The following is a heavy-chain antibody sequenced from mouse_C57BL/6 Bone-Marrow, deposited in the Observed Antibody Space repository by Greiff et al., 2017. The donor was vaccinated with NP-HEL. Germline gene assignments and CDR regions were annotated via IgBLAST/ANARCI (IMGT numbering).Heavy chain of an antibody. Sequence: VQLKESGAELARPGASVKLSCKATGYTFTSYGISWVKQRTGQGLEWIGEIYPRSGNTYYNEKFKGKATLTADKSSSTAYMELRSLTSEDSAVYFCAREATVVATRFAYWGQGTLVTVSA. CDR1: GYTFTSYG. D-gene: IGHD1-1*01. CDR3: AREATVVATRFAY. V-gene: IGHV1-81*01. CDR2: IYPRSGNT. J-gene: IGHJ3*01.